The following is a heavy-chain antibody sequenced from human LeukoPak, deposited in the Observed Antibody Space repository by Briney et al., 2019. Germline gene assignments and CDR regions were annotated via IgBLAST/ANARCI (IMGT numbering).Heavy chain of an antibody. V-gene: IGHV3-30-3*01. CDR2: ISYDGSNK. D-gene: IGHD3-3*01. CDR3: ASPRSGLDY. Sequence: PGGSLRLSCAASGFTFSSYAMHWVRQAPGKGLEWVAVISYDGSNKYYADSVKGRFTISRDNSKNTLYLQMNSLRAEDTAVYYCASPRSGLDYWGQGTLVTVSS. CDR1: GFTFSSYA. J-gene: IGHJ4*02.